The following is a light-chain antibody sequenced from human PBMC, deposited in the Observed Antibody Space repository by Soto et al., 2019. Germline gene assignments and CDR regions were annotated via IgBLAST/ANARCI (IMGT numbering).Light chain of an antibody. V-gene: IGKV3-15*01. CDR2: GAS. CDR3: QQNNNWPRT. Sequence: KLVTKSPANPSVCPGARNTLACRASQSVNSDLAWYQKKPGQAPRLLIYGASTRATGIPARFSGGGSGTEFTLTISSLQSEDFAVYYCQQNNNWPRTFGQG. J-gene: IGKJ1*01. CDR1: QSVNSD.